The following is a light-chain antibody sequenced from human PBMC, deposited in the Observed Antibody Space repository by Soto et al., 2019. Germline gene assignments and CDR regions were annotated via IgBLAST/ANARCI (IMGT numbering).Light chain of an antibody. CDR1: QSVSSN. CDR2: GAS. Sequence: EIVMKQSPATLSVSPGERATLSCRASQSVSSNLAWYQQKPGQAPRLLIYGASTRATGIPARFSGSGSGTEFTLTISSLQSEDFAVYYCQQYNNWRPWTFGQGTKVEIK. V-gene: IGKV3-15*01. J-gene: IGKJ1*01. CDR3: QQYNNWRPWT.